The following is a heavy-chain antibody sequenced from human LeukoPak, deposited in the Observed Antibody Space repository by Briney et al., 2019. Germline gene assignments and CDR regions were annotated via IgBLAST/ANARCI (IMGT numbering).Heavy chain of an antibody. CDR1: GGSISDTTYY. CDR3: ARDDRDYYAMDV. CDR2: IYYSGNT. J-gene: IGHJ6*02. Sequence: PSETLSLTCTVSGGSISDTTYYWSWIRQRPGWGLEWIGYIYYSGNTYYNPSLESRVTISVDTPKSQFSLRLSSVTAADTAVYYCARDDRDYYAMDVWGQGTLVTVSS. V-gene: IGHV4-31*03.